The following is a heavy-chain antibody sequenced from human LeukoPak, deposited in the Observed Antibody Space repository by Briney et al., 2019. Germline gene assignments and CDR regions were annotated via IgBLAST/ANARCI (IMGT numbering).Heavy chain of an antibody. CDR1: GFTFSSYA. D-gene: IGHD3-10*01. V-gene: IGHV3-23*01. Sequence: GGSLRLSCAASGFTFSSYAMSWVRQAPGKGLEWVSDMSGSGGSTYYADSVKGRFTISRDNSKNTLYLQMNSLRAEDTAVYYCAKEYGPGSYYNRAFDIWGQGTMVTVSS. CDR3: AKEYGPGSYYNRAFDI. CDR2: MSGSGGST. J-gene: IGHJ3*02.